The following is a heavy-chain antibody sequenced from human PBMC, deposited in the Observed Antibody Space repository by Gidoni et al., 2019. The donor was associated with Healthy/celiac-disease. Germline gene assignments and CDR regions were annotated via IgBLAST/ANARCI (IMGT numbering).Heavy chain of an antibody. CDR3: VKEAGISSSLSWGSSWFDP. CDR2: ISSNGGST. Sequence: EVQLVESGGGLVQPGGSLRLSCSASGFTFSSYAMHWVRQAPGKGLEYVSAISSNGGSTYYADSVKGRFTISRDNSKNTLYLQMSSLRAEDTAVYYCVKEAGISSSLSWGSSWFDPWGQGTLVTVSS. CDR1: GFTFSSYA. V-gene: IGHV3-64D*06. D-gene: IGHD6-13*01. J-gene: IGHJ5*02.